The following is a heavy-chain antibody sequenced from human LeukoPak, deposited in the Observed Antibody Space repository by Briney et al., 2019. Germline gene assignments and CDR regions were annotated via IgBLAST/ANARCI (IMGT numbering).Heavy chain of an antibody. CDR1: GYTLTELS. J-gene: IGHJ4*02. Sequence: GASVKVSCKVSGYTLTELSMHWVRQAPGKGLEWMGGFYPEDGETIYAQKFQGRVTMTEDTSTDTAYMELSSLRSEDTAVYYCATATEGAGIAVAGPVDYWGQGALVTVSS. V-gene: IGHV1-24*01. D-gene: IGHD6-19*01. CDR3: ATATEGAGIAVAGPVDY. CDR2: FYPEDGET.